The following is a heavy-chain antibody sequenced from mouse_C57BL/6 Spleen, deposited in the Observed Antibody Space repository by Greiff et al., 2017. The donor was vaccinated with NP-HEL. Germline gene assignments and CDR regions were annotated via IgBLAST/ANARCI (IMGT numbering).Heavy chain of an antibody. J-gene: IGHJ1*03. D-gene: IGHD1-1*01. CDR2: INPSSGYT. CDR1: GYTFTSYT. Sequence: VQLVESGAQLARPGASVKMSCKASGYTFTSYTMHWVKQRPGQGLEWIGYINPSSGYTKYNQKFKAKATLTADKSSSTAYMQLSGLTSEDSAAYYGARYYSGSSLWDFDVWGTGTTVTVSS. CDR3: ARYYSGSSLWDFDV. V-gene: IGHV1-4*01.